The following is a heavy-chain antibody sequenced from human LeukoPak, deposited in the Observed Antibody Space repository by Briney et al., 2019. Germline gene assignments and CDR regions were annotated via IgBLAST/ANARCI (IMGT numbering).Heavy chain of an antibody. Sequence: GESLKISCKGSGYSFTTYWIAWVRQMPGKGLEWMGIIYPGDSDTRYSPSFQGQVTISADKSISTAFLQWSSLKASDTAMYYCARQQVTYYYYYGMDVWGRGTTVTVSS. J-gene: IGHJ6*04. D-gene: IGHD2-21*02. CDR1: GYSFTTYW. CDR2: IYPGDSDT. V-gene: IGHV5-51*01. CDR3: ARQQVTYYYYYGMDV.